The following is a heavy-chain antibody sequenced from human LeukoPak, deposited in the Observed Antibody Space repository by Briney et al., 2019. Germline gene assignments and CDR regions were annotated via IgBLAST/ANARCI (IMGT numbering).Heavy chain of an antibody. CDR1: GFSFSSYG. Sequence: GGSLRLSCAASGFSFSSYGMNWVRQAPGKGLEWVAFIRYDGNNKYYADSVRGRFTISRDNSKNTLYLQMNSLRAEDTAVYYCAKSPEVRHYDSRGYFNYYYYMDVWGKGTTVTISS. V-gene: IGHV3-30*02. D-gene: IGHD3-22*01. J-gene: IGHJ6*03. CDR3: AKSPEVRHYDSRGYFNYYYYMDV. CDR2: IRYDGNNK.